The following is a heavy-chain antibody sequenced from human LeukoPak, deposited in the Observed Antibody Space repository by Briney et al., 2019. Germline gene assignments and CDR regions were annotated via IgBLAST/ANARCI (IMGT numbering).Heavy chain of an antibody. CDR1: GFTFSSYA. V-gene: IGHV3-23*01. Sequence: PGGSLRLSCAASGFTFSSYAMSWLRQAPGEGLEWVSAISGSGGSTYYADSVKGRFTIDRDNPKNTLYLQMNSLRAEDTAVYYCAKDIMATVTTSADYWGQGTLVTVSS. CDR3: AKDIMATVTTSADY. CDR2: ISGSGGST. J-gene: IGHJ4*02. D-gene: IGHD4-17*01.